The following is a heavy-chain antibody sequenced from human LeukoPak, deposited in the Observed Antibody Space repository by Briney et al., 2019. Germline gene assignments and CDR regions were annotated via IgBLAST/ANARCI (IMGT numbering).Heavy chain of an antibody. CDR3: ARHAGDIVVVPAATLYNWFDP. CDR2: IYYSGST. V-gene: IGHV4-39*01. D-gene: IGHD2-2*01. Sequence: SETLSLTCTVSGGSISSSSYYWGWIRQPPGKGLEWIGSIYYSGSTYYNPSLKSRVTISVDTSKNQFSLKLSSVTAADTAVYYCARHAGDIVVVPAATLYNWFDPWGQGTLVTVSS. J-gene: IGHJ5*02. CDR1: GGSISSSSYY.